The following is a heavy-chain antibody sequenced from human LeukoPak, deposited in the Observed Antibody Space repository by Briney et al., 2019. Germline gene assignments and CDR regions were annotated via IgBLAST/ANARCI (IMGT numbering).Heavy chain of an antibody. J-gene: IGHJ4*02. V-gene: IGHV3-7*01. CDR2: IKQDGSEK. CDR1: GCTLSSYW. CDR3: ASGWYSASFDY. D-gene: IGHD6-19*01. Sequence: PGGALRLSRAASGCTLSSYWMSWVRQAPGTGLEWVANIKQDGSEKYYVDSVKGRFTISRDNAKNSLYLQMNTLRAEDTAVYYCASGWYSASFDYWGQGTLVTVSS.